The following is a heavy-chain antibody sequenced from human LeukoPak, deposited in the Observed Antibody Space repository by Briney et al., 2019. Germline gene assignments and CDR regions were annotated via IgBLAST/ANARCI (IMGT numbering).Heavy chain of an antibody. CDR1: GYTFTSYA. Sequence: ASVRASCKPSGYTFTSYAISWVQQAPGQGLEWMGRISGNNGNTNYAQKLQGRVTMTRDTSISTAYMELNRLRSDDTAVYYCATDPSSSFVVVTAIRAWFDPWGQGTLVTVSS. D-gene: IGHD2-21*02. CDR2: ISGNNGNT. CDR3: ATDPSSSFVVVTAIRAWFDP. V-gene: IGHV1-18*01. J-gene: IGHJ5*02.